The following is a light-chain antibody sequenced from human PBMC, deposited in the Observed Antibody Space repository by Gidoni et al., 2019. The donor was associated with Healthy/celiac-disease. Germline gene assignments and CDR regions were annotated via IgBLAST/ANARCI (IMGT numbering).Light chain of an antibody. Sequence: SVLTQPPSASGAPGRRVTISCSGSSSNIGSNTVNLYQQLPGTAPKLLIYSNNQRPSGVPDRFSGSKSGTSASLAISGLQSEEEADYYCAAWDDSLNGPSVVFGGGTKLTVL. CDR2: SNN. J-gene: IGLJ2*01. CDR1: SSNIGSNT. V-gene: IGLV1-44*01. CDR3: AAWDDSLNGPSVV.